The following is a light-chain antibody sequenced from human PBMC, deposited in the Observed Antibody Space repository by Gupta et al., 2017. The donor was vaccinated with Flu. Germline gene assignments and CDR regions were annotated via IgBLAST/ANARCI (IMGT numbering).Light chain of an antibody. J-gene: IGLJ2*01. CDR1: SLRSYY. V-gene: IGLV3-19*01. CDR3: NSRDTSGNHPVI. Sequence: QIVRITCQGDSLRSYYASWYRQKPGQAPVLVCYGKNNRPSGIPDRFSSSSSGNTGSLTITGAQAEDEADYYCNSRDTSGNHPVIFGGGTKLTVL. CDR2: GKN.